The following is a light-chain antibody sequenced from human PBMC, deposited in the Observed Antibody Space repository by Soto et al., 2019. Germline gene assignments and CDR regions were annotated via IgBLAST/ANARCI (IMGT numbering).Light chain of an antibody. CDR3: QQNTSYVYS. V-gene: IGKV1-39*01. Sequence: EIHMTQSPSSLSSSVGDRVTITCRASQSISSYLNWYQQKPGKAPKLLIFAASSLQSGVPSRFSGSGSGTDFTLTISSLQPEDFATYYCQQNTSYVYSFGGGTKVEI. CDR1: QSISSY. J-gene: IGKJ2*03. CDR2: AAS.